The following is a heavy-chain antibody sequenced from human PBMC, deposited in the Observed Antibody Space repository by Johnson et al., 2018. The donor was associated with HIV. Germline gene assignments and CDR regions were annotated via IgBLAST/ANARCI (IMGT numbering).Heavy chain of an antibody. D-gene: IGHD6-13*01. Sequence: VQLVESGGGLVQPGGSLRLSCVASGFTFSDVWMTWVRQAPGRGLEWVGRIKRQTDGGTPDSAAPVKGRFTISRDDSKNTLYLQMNSLKIEDTAVYYCTTGQLGGASDIWGQGTMVTVSS. CDR3: TTGQLGGASDI. CDR1: GFTFSDVW. J-gene: IGHJ3*02. CDR2: IKRQTDGGTP. V-gene: IGHV3-15*01.